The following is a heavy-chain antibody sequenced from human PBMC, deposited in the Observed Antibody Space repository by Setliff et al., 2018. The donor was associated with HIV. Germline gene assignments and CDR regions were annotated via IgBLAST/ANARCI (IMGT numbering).Heavy chain of an antibody. V-gene: IGHV4-61*02. J-gene: IGHJ4*02. CDR2: IYSSGST. Sequence: SETLSLTCTVSGGSISSGSYYWSWIRQPAGKGLEWIGRIYSSGSTNYNPSLKSRVTISVDTSKNQFSLKLSSVTAADTAVYYCARYDYWGQGTQVTVSS. CDR3: ARYDY. CDR1: GGSISSGSYY.